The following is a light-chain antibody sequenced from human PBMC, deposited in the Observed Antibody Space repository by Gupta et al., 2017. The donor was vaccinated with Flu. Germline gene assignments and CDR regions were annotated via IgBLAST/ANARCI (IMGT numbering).Light chain of an antibody. J-gene: IGLJ1*01. V-gene: IGLV2-14*03. CDR3: KSFASSIAYV. CDR2: DVS. CDR1: SSDVGGYDY. Sequence: TSSDVGGYDYVSWYQQYPGKAPKLISYDVSHRPSGVSNRFSGSKSGSTASLTISGLQAADEADYYCKSFASSIAYVFGTGTKVTVL.